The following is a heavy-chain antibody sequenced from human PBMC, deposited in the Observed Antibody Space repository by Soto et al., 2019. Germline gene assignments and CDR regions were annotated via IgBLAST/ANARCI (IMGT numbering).Heavy chain of an antibody. V-gene: IGHV4-4*02. CDR3: ARGPLVLWFGESENWFDP. D-gene: IGHD3-10*01. CDR2: IYHSGST. CDR1: GGSISSSNW. J-gene: IGHJ5*02. Sequence: SETLSLTCAVSGGSISSSNWWSWVRQPPGKGLEWIGEIYHSGSTNYNPSLKSRVTISVDKSKNQFSLKLSSVTAADTAVYYCARGPLVLWFGESENWFDPWGQGTLVTVSS.